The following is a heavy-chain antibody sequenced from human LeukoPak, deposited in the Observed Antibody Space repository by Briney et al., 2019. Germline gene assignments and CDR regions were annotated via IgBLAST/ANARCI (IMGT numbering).Heavy chain of an antibody. CDR2: IYYSGST. V-gene: IGHV4-59*01. Sequence: SETLSLTCTVSGGSISSYYWSWIRQPPGKGLEWIGYIYYSGSTNYNPSLKSRVTISVDTSKNQFSLKLSSVTAADTAVYYCSSIAAGYGMDVWGQGTTVTVSS. J-gene: IGHJ6*02. CDR1: GGSISSYY. CDR3: SSIAAGYGMDV. D-gene: IGHD6-13*01.